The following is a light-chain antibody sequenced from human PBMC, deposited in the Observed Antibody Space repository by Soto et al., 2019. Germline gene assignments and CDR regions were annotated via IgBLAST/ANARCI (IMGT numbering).Light chain of an antibody. CDR2: AAS. J-gene: IGKJ4*01. Sequence: DIQMTQSPSSLSASVGDRVTITCRASQSISAYLNWYQQKPGKAPRLLIYAASNLQSGVPSRFSGSVSGTDFTLTISSLQPEDFAAYYCQQTYNPPVTFGGGTKVEIK. V-gene: IGKV1-39*01. CDR3: QQTYNPPVT. CDR1: QSISAY.